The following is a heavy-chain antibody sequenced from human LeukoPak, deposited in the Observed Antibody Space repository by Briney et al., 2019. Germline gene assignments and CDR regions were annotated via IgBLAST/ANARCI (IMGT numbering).Heavy chain of an antibody. CDR2: ISGSSSDT. V-gene: IGHV3-11*03. Sequence: GGSLRLSCATSGFSFSNYYMNWIRQAPGKGLERVSYISGSSSDTNYADSVKGRFTISRDNAKNSLYLQMNSLRAEDTAVYYCARTPRQPDYWGQGTLVTVSS. D-gene: IGHD2-15*01. CDR1: GFSFSNYY. J-gene: IGHJ4*02. CDR3: ARTPRQPDY.